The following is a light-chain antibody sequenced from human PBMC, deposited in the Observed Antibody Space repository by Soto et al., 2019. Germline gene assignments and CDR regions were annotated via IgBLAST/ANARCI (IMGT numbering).Light chain of an antibody. Sequence: QSALTQPTSVSGSPGQSITISCTGSSNDIGAYNYVSWYQQHPGKAPRLLIHGVRDRPSGVPSRFSASKSGLTASLTISGLQAEDEADYYCASFGTTTSLYVFGTGTKVTVL. CDR2: GVR. CDR1: SNDIGAYNY. CDR3: ASFGTTTSLYV. J-gene: IGLJ1*01. V-gene: IGLV2-14*01.